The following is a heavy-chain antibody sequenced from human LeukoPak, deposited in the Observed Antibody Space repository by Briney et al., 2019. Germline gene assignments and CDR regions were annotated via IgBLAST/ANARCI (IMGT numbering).Heavy chain of an antibody. V-gene: IGHV4-38-2*01. CDR1: GYSISSGYY. D-gene: IGHD6-6*01. Sequence: PSETLSLTCAVSGYSISSGYYWGWIRRPPGKGLEWIGSIYHSGSTYYNPSLKSRVTISVDTSKNQFSLKLSSVTAADTAVYYCARHPGSWYYYYYMDVWGKGTTVTVSS. J-gene: IGHJ6*03. CDR3: ARHPGSWYYYYYMDV. CDR2: IYHSGST.